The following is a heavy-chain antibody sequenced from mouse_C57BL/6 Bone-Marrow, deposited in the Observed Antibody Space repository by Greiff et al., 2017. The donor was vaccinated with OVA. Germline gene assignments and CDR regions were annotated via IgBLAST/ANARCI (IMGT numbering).Heavy chain of an antibody. D-gene: IGHD4-1*01. CDR2: IYPRSGNT. V-gene: IGHV1-81*01. Sequence: QVQLQQSGAELARPGASVKLSCKASGYTFTSYGISWVKQRTGQGLEWIGEIYPRSGNTYYNEKFKGKATLTADKSSSTAYMELRSLTSEDSAVYFCATSNWVFAYWGQGTLVTVSA. CDR1: GYTFTSYG. J-gene: IGHJ3*01. CDR3: ATSNWVFAY.